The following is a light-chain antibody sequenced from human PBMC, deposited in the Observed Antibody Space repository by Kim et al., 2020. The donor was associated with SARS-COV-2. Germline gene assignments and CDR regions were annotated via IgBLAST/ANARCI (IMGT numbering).Light chain of an antibody. J-gene: IGKJ2*03. CDR1: QSISRY. CDR2: AAS. CDR3: QQSYSTRYS. Sequence: SASVGDRVTITCRASQSISRYVNWYQHKPGEAPKLLIYAASTLQRGVPSRFSGSGSGTDFTLTISSLQPEDFATYYCQQSYSTRYSFGQGTKLEI. V-gene: IGKV1-39*01.